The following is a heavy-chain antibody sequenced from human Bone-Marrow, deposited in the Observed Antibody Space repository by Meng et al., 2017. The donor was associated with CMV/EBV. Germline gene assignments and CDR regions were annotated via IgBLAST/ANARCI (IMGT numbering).Heavy chain of an antibody. V-gene: IGHV4-4*02. CDR3: ARNHGKSDFDY. J-gene: IGHJ4*02. D-gene: IGHD1-14*01. CDR1: GGSISSSNW. CDR2: IYHSMKT. Sequence: TCAVSGGSISSSNWWSWDRQPPGKGLEWIGEIYHSMKTNYNPSLRSRLTISLDKSKNQFSLRLSSVTAADTALYYCARNHGKSDFDYWGQGTLVTVSS.